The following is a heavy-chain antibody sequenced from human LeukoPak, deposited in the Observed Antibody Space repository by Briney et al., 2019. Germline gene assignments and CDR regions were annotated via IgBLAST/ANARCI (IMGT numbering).Heavy chain of an antibody. J-gene: IGHJ6*03. CDR2: IIPIFGTA. Sequence: ASVTVSCKASGGTFISYAISWVRQAPGQGLEWMGGIIPIFGTANYAQKFQGRVTITADESTSTAYMELSSLRSEDTAVYYCARVSHGSGSSGHYYYMDVWGKGTTVTVSS. CDR1: GGTFISYA. V-gene: IGHV1-69*13. D-gene: IGHD3-10*01. CDR3: ARVSHGSGSSGHYYYMDV.